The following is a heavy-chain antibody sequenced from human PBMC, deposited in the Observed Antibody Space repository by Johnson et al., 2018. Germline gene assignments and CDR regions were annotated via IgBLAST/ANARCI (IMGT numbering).Heavy chain of an antibody. CDR2: IRQDGSEN. D-gene: IGHD6-13*01. J-gene: IGHJ3*02. Sequence: EVQLVESGGGLVQPGGSLRLSCAASGFTFSRYWMTWVRQAPGKGLEWVANIRQDGSENFYVDSVKGRFPISRDNAKNSLYLQMNSLRAEDTAVYYCARDLSPRQGIDAFDIWGQGTMVTVSS. V-gene: IGHV3-7*01. CDR3: ARDLSPRQGIDAFDI. CDR1: GFTFSRYW.